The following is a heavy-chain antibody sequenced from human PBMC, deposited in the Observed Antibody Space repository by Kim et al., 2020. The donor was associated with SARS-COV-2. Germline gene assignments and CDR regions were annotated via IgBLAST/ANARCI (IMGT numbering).Heavy chain of an antibody. CDR2: IIPVLHTT. J-gene: IGHJ3*02. CDR1: GGTFSSYG. V-gene: IGHV1-69*13. D-gene: IGHD2-21*01. CDR3: ARDRSPYSSIDHPDASEI. Sequence: SVKVSCKASGGTFSSYGVSWVRQAPGQGLQWMGGIIPVLHTTTTAQKFQGRVSISADESTSTVYMELNSLMSEDTAVYYCARDRSPYSSIDHPDASEIWGQGTLVTVST.